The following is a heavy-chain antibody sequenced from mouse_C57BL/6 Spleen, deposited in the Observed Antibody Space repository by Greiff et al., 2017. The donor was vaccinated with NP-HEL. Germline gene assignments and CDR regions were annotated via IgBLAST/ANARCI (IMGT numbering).Heavy chain of an antibody. D-gene: IGHD1-1*01. CDR3: STATQFIAAMDY. Sequence: EVQLQQSGAELVRPGASVKLSCTASGFNIKDDYMHWVKQRPEQGLEWIGWIDPENGDTEYASKFQGKATIPADTSSNTAYLPLSSLTSEDTAVYYCSTATQFIAAMDYWGQGTSVTVSS. CDR2: IDPENGDT. J-gene: IGHJ4*01. V-gene: IGHV14-4*01. CDR1: GFNIKDDY.